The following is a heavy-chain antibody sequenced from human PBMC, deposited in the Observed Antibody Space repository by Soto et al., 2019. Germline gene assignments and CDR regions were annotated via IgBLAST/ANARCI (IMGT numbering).Heavy chain of an antibody. D-gene: IGHD3-22*01. J-gene: IGHJ4*02. Sequence: EVQLLESGGGLVQPGGSLRLSCAASGFTFSSYAMSWVRQAPGKGLEWVSAISGSGGSTYYADSVKGRFTISRDNSKNTLYLQMNSLRAEDTAVYYCAKSITMIVVVITTDFDYWGQGTLVTVSS. CDR1: GFTFSSYA. V-gene: IGHV3-23*01. CDR3: AKSITMIVVVITTDFDY. CDR2: ISGSGGST.